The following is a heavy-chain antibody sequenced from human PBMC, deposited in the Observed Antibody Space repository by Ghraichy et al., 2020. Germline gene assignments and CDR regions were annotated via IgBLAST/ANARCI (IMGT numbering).Heavy chain of an antibody. CDR2: IKQDGSEK. Sequence: GGSLRLSCAASGFTFSSYWMSWVRQAPGKGLEWVANIKQDGSEKYCVDSVKGRFTISRDNAKNSLYLQMNSLRAEDTAVYYCAREEYYGDYVVTDYYYYMDVWGKGTTVTVSS. CDR3: AREEYYGDYVVTDYYYYMDV. V-gene: IGHV3-7*03. D-gene: IGHD4-17*01. CDR1: GFTFSSYW. J-gene: IGHJ6*03.